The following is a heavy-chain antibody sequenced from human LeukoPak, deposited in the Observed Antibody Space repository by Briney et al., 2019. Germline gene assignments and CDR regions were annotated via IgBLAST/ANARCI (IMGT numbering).Heavy chain of an antibody. J-gene: IGHJ4*02. CDR1: GFTFTSSA. V-gene: IGHV1-58*02. D-gene: IGHD3-22*01. Sequence: ASVKVSCKASGFTFTSSAMQWVRQARGQRLEWIGWIVVGSGNTNYAQKFQERVTITRDMSTSTAYMELSSLRSEDTAVYYCAAGRYYYDSSGYSGRGPFDYWGQGTLVTVSS. CDR2: IVVGSGNT. CDR3: AAGRYYYDSSGYSGRGPFDY.